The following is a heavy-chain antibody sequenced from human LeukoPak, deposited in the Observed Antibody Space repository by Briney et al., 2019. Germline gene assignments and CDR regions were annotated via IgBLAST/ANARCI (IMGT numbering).Heavy chain of an antibody. J-gene: IGHJ4*02. Sequence: GGSLRLSCAASGFTFSSYEMNWVRQAPGKGLEWVSYISSSGSTIYYADSVKGRFTISRDNAKNSLYLQMNSLRAEDTAVYYCAREGGYSSSWSGDYWGQGTLVTVSS. CDR2: ISSSGSTI. D-gene: IGHD6-13*01. CDR3: AREGGYSSSWSGDY. CDR1: GFTFSSYE. V-gene: IGHV3-48*03.